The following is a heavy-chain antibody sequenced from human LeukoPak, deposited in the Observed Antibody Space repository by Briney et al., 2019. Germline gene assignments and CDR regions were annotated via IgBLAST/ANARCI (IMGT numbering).Heavy chain of an antibody. Sequence: PGRSLRLSWAASGFTFSSYGMHWVRQAPGKGLEWVAVIWSDGSHKYYADSVKGRFTVSRDNSKNTLYLQMNSLRAEDTAVYFCARVGSTIVGARGFDYWGQGTLVTVSS. D-gene: IGHD1-26*01. CDR1: GFTFSSYG. CDR3: ARVGSTIVGARGFDY. CDR2: IWSDGSHK. J-gene: IGHJ4*02. V-gene: IGHV3-33*01.